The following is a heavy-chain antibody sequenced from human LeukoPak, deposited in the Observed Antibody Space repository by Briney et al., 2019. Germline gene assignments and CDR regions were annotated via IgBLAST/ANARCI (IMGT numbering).Heavy chain of an antibody. CDR3: ARHGGEVAAAGFDY. Sequence: SETLFLTCAVYGGSFSGYYWSWIRQPPGKGLEWIGEINHSGGTNYNPSLKSRVTISVDTSKNQFSLKLSSVTAADTAVYYCARHGGEVAAAGFDYWGQGTLVTVSS. J-gene: IGHJ4*02. CDR1: GGSFSGYY. CDR2: INHSGGT. V-gene: IGHV4-34*01. D-gene: IGHD6-13*01.